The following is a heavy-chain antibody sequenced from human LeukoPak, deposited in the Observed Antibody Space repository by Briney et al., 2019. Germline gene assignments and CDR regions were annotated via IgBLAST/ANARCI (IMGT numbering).Heavy chain of an antibody. J-gene: IGHJ3*02. D-gene: IGHD2-15*01. CDR2: IYHSGST. CDR3: ARDCSGGSCYGAFDI. Sequence: SETLSLTCAVSGGSISSGGYSWSWIRQPPGKGLEWIGYIYHSGSTYYNPSLKSRVTISVDRSKNQFSLKLSSVTAADTAVYYCARDCSGGSCYGAFDIWGQGTMVTVSS. CDR1: GGSISSGGYS. V-gene: IGHV4-30-2*01.